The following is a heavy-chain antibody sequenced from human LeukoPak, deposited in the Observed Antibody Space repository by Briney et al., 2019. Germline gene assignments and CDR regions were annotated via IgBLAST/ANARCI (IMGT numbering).Heavy chain of an antibody. V-gene: IGHV4-4*07. CDR3: ARGYCSSTSCYGVDY. J-gene: IGHJ4*02. CDR2: IYTSGST. CDR1: GGSISSYY. Sequence: SETLSLTCTVSGGSISSYYWSWIRQPAGKGLEWIGRIYTSGSTNYNPSLKSRVTMSVDTSKNQFSLKLSSVTAADTAVYYCARGYCSSTSCYGVDYWGQGTLVTVSS. D-gene: IGHD2-2*01.